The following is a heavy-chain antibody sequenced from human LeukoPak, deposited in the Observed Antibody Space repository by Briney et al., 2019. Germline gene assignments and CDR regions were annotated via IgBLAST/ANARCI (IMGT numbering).Heavy chain of an antibody. CDR3: ARVGATYYYYYMDV. V-gene: IGHV3-7*01. D-gene: IGHD1-26*01. Sequence: GGSLRLSCAASGFTFSSYWMSWVRQAPGKGLEWVANIKQDGSEKYYVDSVKGRFTISRDNAKNSLYLQMNSLRAEDTAVYCCARVGATYYYYYMDVWGKGTTVTVSS. CDR1: GFTFSSYW. J-gene: IGHJ6*03. CDR2: IKQDGSEK.